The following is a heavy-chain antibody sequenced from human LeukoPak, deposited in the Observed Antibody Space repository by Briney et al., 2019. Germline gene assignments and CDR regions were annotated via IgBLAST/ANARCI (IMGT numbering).Heavy chain of an antibody. V-gene: IGHV3-66*01. CDR3: AREIQAPGKTHDY. CDR1: EFSVGSNY. Sequence: GGSLRLSCAASEFSVGSNYMTWVRQAPGKGLEWVSLIYSGGSTYYADSVKGRFTISRDNAKNTLYLQMDSLRADDTALYYCAREIQAPGKTHDYWGQGTLVTVSS. CDR2: IYSGGST. J-gene: IGHJ4*02.